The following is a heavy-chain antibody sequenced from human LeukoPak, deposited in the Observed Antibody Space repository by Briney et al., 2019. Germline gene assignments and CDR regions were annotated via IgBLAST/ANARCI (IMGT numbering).Heavy chain of an antibody. CDR2: INHSGST. Sequence: SETLSLTCAVYGGSFSDYYWSWIRQPPGKGLEWIGEINHSGSTNYNPSLKSRVTISVDTSKNQFSLRLSSVTAADTAVYYCARHFPQKGGGITMVRGVRQPRGAFDIWGQGTMVTVSS. J-gene: IGHJ3*02. CDR1: GGSFSDYY. CDR3: ARHFPQKGGGITMVRGVRQPRGAFDI. D-gene: IGHD3-10*01. V-gene: IGHV4-34*01.